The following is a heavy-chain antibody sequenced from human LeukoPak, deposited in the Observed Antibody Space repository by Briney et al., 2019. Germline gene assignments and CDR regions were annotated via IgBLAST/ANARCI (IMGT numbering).Heavy chain of an antibody. J-gene: IGHJ3*02. CDR1: GFTFSRYW. CDR2: IKQDGSEK. CDR3: ARDALISAKTHDAFDI. Sequence: GGSLRLSCAASGFTFSRYWMSWVRQAPGKGLEWVANIKQDGSEKYYVDSVKGRFTIFRDNAKNSLYLQMNSLRAEDTAVYYCARDALISAKTHDAFDIWGQGTMVTVAS. V-gene: IGHV3-7*01. D-gene: IGHD6-25*01.